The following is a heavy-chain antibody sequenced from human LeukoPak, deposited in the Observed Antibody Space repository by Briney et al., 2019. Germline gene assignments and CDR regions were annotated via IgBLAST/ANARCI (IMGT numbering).Heavy chain of an antibody. J-gene: IGHJ3*02. D-gene: IGHD4-17*01. Sequence: GGSLRLSGAGSGFTFGSYEMNWVRQGPGKGLEWVSNIRSSGSTRHYADSVKGRFTISRDNAKNSLYLQMNSLRAEDTAVYYCARHGAPDAFDIWGQGTMVTVSS. CDR1: GFTFGSYE. CDR2: IRSSGSTR. CDR3: ARHGAPDAFDI. V-gene: IGHV3-48*03.